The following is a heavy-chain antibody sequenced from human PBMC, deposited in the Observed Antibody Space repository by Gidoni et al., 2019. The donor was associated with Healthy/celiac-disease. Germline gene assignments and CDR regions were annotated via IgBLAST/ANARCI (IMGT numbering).Heavy chain of an antibody. CDR2: IYYSGST. CDR3: ARDAQPSPYSSGWYD. J-gene: IGHJ4*02. D-gene: IGHD6-19*01. CDR1: GGSISSSSYY. V-gene: IGHV4-39*07. Sequence: QLQLQESGPGLVKPSETLSLTCTVSGGSISSSSYYWGWIRQPPGKGLEWIGSIYYSGSTYYNPSLKSRVTISVDTSKNQFSLKLSSVTAADTAVYYCARDAQPSPYSSGWYDWGQGTLVTVSS.